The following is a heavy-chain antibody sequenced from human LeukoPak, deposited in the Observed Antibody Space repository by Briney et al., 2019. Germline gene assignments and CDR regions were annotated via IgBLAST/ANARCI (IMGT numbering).Heavy chain of an antibody. D-gene: IGHD2-2*01. V-gene: IGHV3-21*04. CDR2: ISSRGTST. CDR3: VRGTDCSATTCYPLSAFDY. Sequence: GGSLRLSCVASGFIFSDFGMNWVRRVPGKGLEWVAFISSRGTSTFYAESVKGRFTISRDTGKKSLDLQMTSLRVEDTAAYYCVRGTDCSATTCYPLSAFDYWGQGTLVTVSS. CDR1: GFIFSDFG. J-gene: IGHJ4*02.